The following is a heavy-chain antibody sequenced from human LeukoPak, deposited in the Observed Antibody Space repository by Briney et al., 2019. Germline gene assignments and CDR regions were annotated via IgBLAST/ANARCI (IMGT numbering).Heavy chain of an antibody. CDR1: GFTFSRYW. CDR3: AREKEGYCSRTSCYLDYYYYYMDV. D-gene: IGHD2-2*01. CDR2: IKQDGSEK. J-gene: IGHJ6*03. V-gene: IGHV3-7*01. Sequence: GGSLRLSCAASGFTFSRYWMTWVRQAPGKGLEWVANIKQDGSEKYYVDSVKGRFTISRDNAKNSLYLQMNSLRAEDTAVYYCAREKEGYCSRTSCYLDYYYYYMDVWGKGTTVTVSS.